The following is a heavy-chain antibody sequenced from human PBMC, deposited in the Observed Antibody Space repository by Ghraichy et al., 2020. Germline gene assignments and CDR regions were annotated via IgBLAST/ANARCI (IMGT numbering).Heavy chain of an antibody. CDR1: GYTFTSYG. J-gene: IGHJ4*02. V-gene: IGHV1-18*01. Sequence: ASVKVSCKASGYTFTSYGISWVRQAPGQGLEWMGWISAHNGDRKYVQKFQDRVTMTIDTSTSTAYMELRSLQSDDTAVYYCAREALGVRFWGSEYWGQGTLFTVSS. CDR2: ISAHNGDR. CDR3: AREALGVRFWGSEY. D-gene: IGHD3-3*01.